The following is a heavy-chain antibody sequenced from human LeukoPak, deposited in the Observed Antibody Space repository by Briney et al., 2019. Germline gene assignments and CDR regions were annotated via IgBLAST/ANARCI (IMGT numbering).Heavy chain of an antibody. V-gene: IGHV1-2*02. D-gene: IGHD1-7*01. CDR1: GYTFTGYY. J-gene: IGHJ6*03. CDR3: ARDPNWNYGHMDV. Sequence: ASVKVSCKASGYTFTGYYMHWVRQAPGQGLEWMGWINPYSGDTNYAQRFQGRVTMTRDTSISIAYMELSRLRSDDTAVYYCARDPNWNYGHMDVWGKGTTVTVSS. CDR2: INPYSGDT.